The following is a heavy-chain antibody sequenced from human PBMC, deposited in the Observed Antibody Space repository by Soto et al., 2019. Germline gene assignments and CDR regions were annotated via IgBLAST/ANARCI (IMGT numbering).Heavy chain of an antibody. J-gene: IGHJ4*02. CDR2: IKQDGSEK. CDR3: ARAGIVVVVAATDY. D-gene: IGHD2-15*01. Sequence: GGSLRLSCAASGFTFSSYWMSWVRQAPGKGLEWVANIKQDGSEKYYVDSVKGRFTISRDNAKNSLYLQMNSLRAEDTAVYDCARAGIVVVVAATDYWGQGTLVTVSS. V-gene: IGHV3-7*01. CDR1: GFTFSSYW.